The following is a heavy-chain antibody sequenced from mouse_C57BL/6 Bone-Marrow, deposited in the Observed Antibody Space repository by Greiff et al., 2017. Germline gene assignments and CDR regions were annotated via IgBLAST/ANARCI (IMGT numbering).Heavy chain of an antibody. D-gene: IGHD2-4*01. CDR3: AKPYIYCDYYVWYYYAMYY. J-gene: IGHJ4*01. CDR1: GFNINNTY. Sequence: EVQLQQSVAELVRPGASVKLSCTASGFNINNTYMHWVKQRPELGLEWIGNIDPTNGSTKYAPKFQGKATITADTSSNTAYLHLSSLTSEDNALYYCAKPYIYCDYYVWYYYAMYYWGQGTSVTGSS. CDR2: IDPTNGST. V-gene: IGHV14-3*01.